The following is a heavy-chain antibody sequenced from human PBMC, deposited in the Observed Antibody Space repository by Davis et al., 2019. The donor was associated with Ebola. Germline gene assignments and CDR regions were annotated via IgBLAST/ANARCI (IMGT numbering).Heavy chain of an antibody. CDR1: GFTFSSYA. V-gene: IGHV3-30-3*01. Sequence: GESLKISCAASGFTFSSYAMHWVRQAPGKGLEWVAVISYDGSNKYYADSVKGRFTISRDNSKNTLYLQMNSLRAEDTAVYYCARSLTHYDYWGQGTLVTVSS. CDR3: ARSLTHYDY. CDR2: ISYDGSNK. D-gene: IGHD4/OR15-4a*01. J-gene: IGHJ4*02.